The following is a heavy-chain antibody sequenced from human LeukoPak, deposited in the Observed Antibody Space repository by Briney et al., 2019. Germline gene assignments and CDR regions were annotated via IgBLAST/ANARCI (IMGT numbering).Heavy chain of an antibody. J-gene: IGHJ4*02. CDR3: ARSYYRYFDY. Sequence: PSETLSLTCTVSGGSVSGYYWTWIRQPPGKGLEWIGYIYDSGTTNYNPSLKRRVTILVDTSKNQFSLKLSSVTAADTAVYYCARSYYRYFDYWGQGTLVTVSS. CDR1: GGSVSGYY. V-gene: IGHV4-59*08. D-gene: IGHD1-26*01. CDR2: IYDSGTT.